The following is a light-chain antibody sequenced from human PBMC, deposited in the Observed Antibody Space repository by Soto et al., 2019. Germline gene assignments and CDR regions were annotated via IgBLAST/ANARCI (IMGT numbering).Light chain of an antibody. Sequence: QSVLTQPASVSGSPGQSIAISCTGTSSDVGGYSYVSWYQQQPGKAPKLVISDVSNRPSGVSDRFSGSKSGNTASLTISGLQTEDEAVYYCASYTTSSTYVFGTGTKLTVL. J-gene: IGLJ1*01. CDR3: ASYTTSSTYV. V-gene: IGLV2-14*01. CDR2: DVS. CDR1: SSDVGGYSY.